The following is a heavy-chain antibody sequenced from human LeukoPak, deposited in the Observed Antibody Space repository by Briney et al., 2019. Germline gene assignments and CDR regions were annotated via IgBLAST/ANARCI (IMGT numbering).Heavy chain of an antibody. Sequence: SQTLSLTCTVSGGSISSGSYYWSWIRQPAGKGLEWIGRIYTSASTNYNPSLKSRVTISVDTSKNQFSLKLSSVTAADTAVYYCARAWGVYGGNLYFDYWGQGTLVTVSS. J-gene: IGHJ4*02. D-gene: IGHD4-23*01. CDR1: GGSISSGSYY. CDR2: IYTSAST. V-gene: IGHV4-61*02. CDR3: ARAWGVYGGNLYFDY.